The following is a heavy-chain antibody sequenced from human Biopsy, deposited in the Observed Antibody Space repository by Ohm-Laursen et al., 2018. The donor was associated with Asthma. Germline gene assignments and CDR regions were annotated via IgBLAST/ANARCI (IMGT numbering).Heavy chain of an antibody. V-gene: IGHV3-23*01. D-gene: IGHD3-22*01. Sequence: SLRLSCAASGFAVSRDYMFWVHQAPGKGLGWVSSITGSGGFTYYADSVKGRFTISRDKSENTLYLQMNSLRAEDTAVYYCARGDSSNWSHYYFDYWGQGTLVTVSS. CDR1: GFAVSRDY. CDR2: ITGSGGFT. CDR3: ARGDSSNWSHYYFDY. J-gene: IGHJ4*02.